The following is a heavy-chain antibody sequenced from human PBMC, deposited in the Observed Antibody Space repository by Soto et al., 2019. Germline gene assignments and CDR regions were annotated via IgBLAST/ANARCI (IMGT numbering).Heavy chain of an antibody. CDR1: GYTFTGYY. J-gene: IGHJ4*02. CDR3: ARDRSIAVAGIGDKTPHYDY. Sequence: ASVKVSCKASGYTFTGYYMHWVRQAPGQGLEWMGWINPNSGGTNYAQKFQGWVTMTRDTSISTAYMELSRLRSDDTAVYYCARDRSIAVAGIGDKTPHYDYWGQGTQVTVSS. CDR2: INPNSGGT. D-gene: IGHD6-19*01. V-gene: IGHV1-2*04.